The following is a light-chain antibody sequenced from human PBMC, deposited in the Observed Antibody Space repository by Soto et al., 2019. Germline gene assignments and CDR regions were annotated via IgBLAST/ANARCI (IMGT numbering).Light chain of an antibody. J-gene: IGKJ4*01. CDR1: QSIRSW. Sequence: DIQMTQSPASVSASVGDRVTITCRASQSIRSWLAWYQQKPGQAPELLIYAASSMKSGVPSRFSGSGSGKDFTLTISRLQPEDFATYYCQQANSFPFTFGRGTKVEIK. CDR2: AAS. CDR3: QQANSFPFT. V-gene: IGKV1-12*01.